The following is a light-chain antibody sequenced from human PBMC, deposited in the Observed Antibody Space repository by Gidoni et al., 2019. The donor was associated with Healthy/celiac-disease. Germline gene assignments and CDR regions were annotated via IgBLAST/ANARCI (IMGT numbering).Light chain of an antibody. Sequence: DIQTTQSPSTLSTSVGDRVTITCRASQSISSWLAWYQQNPGKAPKLLIYKASSLESGVPSRFSGSGSGTEFTLTISSLQPDDFATYYCQQYNSYPYTFGQGTKLEIK. V-gene: IGKV1-5*03. CDR3: QQYNSYPYT. CDR2: KAS. J-gene: IGKJ2*01. CDR1: QSISSW.